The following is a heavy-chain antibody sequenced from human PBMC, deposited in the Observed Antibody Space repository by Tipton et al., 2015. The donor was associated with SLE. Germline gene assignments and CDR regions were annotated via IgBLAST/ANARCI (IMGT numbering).Heavy chain of an antibody. Sequence: TLSLTCTVSGGSISSSSYYWSWIRQPAGKGLEWIGRIYTSGSTNYNPSLKSRVTMSVDTSKNQFSLKLSSVTAADTAVYYCARDRDDSSGSLFDPWGQGTLVTVSS. CDR1: GGSISSSSYY. J-gene: IGHJ5*02. V-gene: IGHV4-61*02. CDR3: ARDRDDSSGSLFDP. CDR2: IYTSGST. D-gene: IGHD3-22*01.